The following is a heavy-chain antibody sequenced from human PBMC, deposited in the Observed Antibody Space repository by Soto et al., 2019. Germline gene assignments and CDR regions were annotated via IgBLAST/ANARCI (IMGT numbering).Heavy chain of an antibody. Sequence: PSETLSLTCAICGDSIGNFYWSWIRQPAGKGLESLGRLSASGRTNYSPSPQSRVTMSLDRSKNRFSLRLTSVSAADTAVYFCARGMGRYFDIWGRGTLVTVSS. V-gene: IGHV4-4*07. CDR1: GDSIGNFY. CDR3: ARGMGRYFDI. J-gene: IGHJ2*01. D-gene: IGHD2-8*01. CDR2: LSASGRT.